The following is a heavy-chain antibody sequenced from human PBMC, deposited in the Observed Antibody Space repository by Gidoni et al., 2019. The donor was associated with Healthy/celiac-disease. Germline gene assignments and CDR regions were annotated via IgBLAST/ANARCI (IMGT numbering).Heavy chain of an antibody. CDR3: VGIVVVVAATPQDAFDI. D-gene: IGHD2-15*01. V-gene: IGHV4-61*02. CDR1: GGSISRGRYY. CDR2: IYTSGIT. Sequence: QVQLQESGPGLVKPSQTLSLTFTVSGGSISRGRYYLCWIRQPAGKGLEWIGRIYTSGITNYNPSLKSRVTIAVDTSKNQFSRKLSSVTAADTAVYYCVGIVVVVAATPQDAFDIWGQGTMVTVSS. J-gene: IGHJ3*02.